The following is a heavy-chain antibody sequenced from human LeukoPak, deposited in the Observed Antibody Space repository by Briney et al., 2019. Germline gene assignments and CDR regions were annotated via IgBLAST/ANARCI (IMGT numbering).Heavy chain of an antibody. CDR3: ASCYTDGDCEY. CDR1: GFTVSSNY. D-gene: IGHD2-2*02. CDR2: IYSAGNR. Sequence: PGGSLSLYCAASGFTVSSNYMIWVRQAPGKGLEWFLVIYSAGNRYYADLVQGRFTISRDNSKSTVYLQMNSLRVEDTAVYYCASCYTDGDCEYWGQGTLVTVSS. J-gene: IGHJ4*02. V-gene: IGHV3-66*01.